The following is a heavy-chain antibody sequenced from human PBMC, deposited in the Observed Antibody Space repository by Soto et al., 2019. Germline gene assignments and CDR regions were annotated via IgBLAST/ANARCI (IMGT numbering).Heavy chain of an antibody. CDR3: ARGPTSGAFDI. CDR1: GFTFSSSD. Sequence: QVQLMESGGGVVQPGRSLRLSCTASGFTFSSSDIHWVRQAPGKGLEWVAHISMDLNRQYYADPVKGRFTGSRDNSKNTVYLQMSSLRVDDTAIYYCARGPTSGAFDIWGRGTMVTVSS. V-gene: IGHV3-30*03. D-gene: IGHD1-26*01. CDR2: ISMDLNRQ. J-gene: IGHJ3*02.